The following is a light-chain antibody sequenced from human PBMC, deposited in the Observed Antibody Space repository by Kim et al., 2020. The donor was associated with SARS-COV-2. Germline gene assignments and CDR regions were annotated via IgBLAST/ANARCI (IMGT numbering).Light chain of an antibody. CDR2: YDS. Sequence: QGKTARITCRGNNIGSKSVHWYQQRPGQAPVLVIYYDSDRPSGIPERFSGSNSGNTATLTISRVEAGDEADYYCQVWDSSSDHPVFGGGTQLTVL. J-gene: IGLJ3*02. V-gene: IGLV3-21*04. CDR1: NIGSKS. CDR3: QVWDSSSDHPV.